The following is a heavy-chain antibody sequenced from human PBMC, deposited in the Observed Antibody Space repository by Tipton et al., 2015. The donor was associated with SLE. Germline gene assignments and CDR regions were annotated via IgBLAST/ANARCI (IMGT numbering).Heavy chain of an antibody. CDR3: ASGPSIAPGGY. Sequence: TLSLTCTVSGGSVTSSGYYWSWIRQHPGKGLEWIGYISYTGSTNYNPSLKSRVAISIATSKNQISLRLTSVTAADTAVYYCASGPSIAPGGYWGHGTLVTVSS. CDR1: GGSVTSSGYY. D-gene: IGHD6-6*01. V-gene: IGHV4-61*08. J-gene: IGHJ4*01. CDR2: ISYTGST.